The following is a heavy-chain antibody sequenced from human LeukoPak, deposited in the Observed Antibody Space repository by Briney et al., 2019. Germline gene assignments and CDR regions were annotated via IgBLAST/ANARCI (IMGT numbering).Heavy chain of an antibody. CDR3: TREENYGDYPRTVILDY. D-gene: IGHD4-17*01. CDR2: IYYSGST. J-gene: IGHJ4*02. CDR1: SGSISSSTYY. V-gene: IGHV4-39*07. Sequence: SETLSLTCTVSSGSISSSTYYWGWIRQPPGKGLEWIGSIYYSGSTYYNPSLRSRVTISVDTSKNQFFLKLSSVTAADTAVYFCTREENYGDYPRTVILDYWGQGVLVTVSS.